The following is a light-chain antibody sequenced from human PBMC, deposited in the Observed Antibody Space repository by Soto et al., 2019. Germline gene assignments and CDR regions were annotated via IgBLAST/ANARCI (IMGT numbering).Light chain of an antibody. CDR1: QSVSSN. V-gene: IGKV3-15*01. CDR3: QQYNNWPPVT. Sequence: ELVFTPSPATLSVSPGARATLSCRASQSVSSNLAWYQQKPGQAPRLLIYGASTRATGIPARFSGSGSGTEFTLTISSLQSEDFAVYYCQQYNNWPPVTFGQGTKVDIK. J-gene: IGKJ1*01. CDR2: GAS.